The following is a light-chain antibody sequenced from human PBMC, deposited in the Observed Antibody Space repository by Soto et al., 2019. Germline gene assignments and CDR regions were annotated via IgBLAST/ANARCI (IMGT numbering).Light chain of an antibody. CDR1: SSDVGGYNY. CDR2: EVN. V-gene: IGLV2-8*01. Sequence: QSGLTPPPSASGSPGQSVTISCTGTSSDVGGYNYVSWYQQHPGKAPKLMIYEVNKRPSGVPDRFSGSKSGNTASLTVSGLQAEDEADYYCSSYAGTPFVFETGTKVTVL. J-gene: IGLJ1*01. CDR3: SSYAGTPFV.